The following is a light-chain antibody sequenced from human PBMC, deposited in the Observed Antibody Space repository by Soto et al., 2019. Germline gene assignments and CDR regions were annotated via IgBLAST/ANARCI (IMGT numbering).Light chain of an antibody. CDR1: QTISSW. Sequence: DIQMTQPPSTLSGSVGDRVTITCRASQTISSWLAWYQQKPGKAPKVLIFDASSLKTGVPSRFSGSGSGTEFTLTISNLQPDDFATYYCQQYDSYSSGPFGQGTKVDIK. V-gene: IGKV1-5*01. CDR2: DAS. CDR3: QQYDSYSSGP. J-gene: IGKJ1*01.